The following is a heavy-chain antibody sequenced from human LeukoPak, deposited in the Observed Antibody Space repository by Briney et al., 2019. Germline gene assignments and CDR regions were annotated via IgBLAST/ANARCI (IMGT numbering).Heavy chain of an antibody. CDR1: GGSISSGDYY. D-gene: IGHD3-3*01. CDR3: AREHYDFWSGFKRIDY. CDR2: IYYSGST. J-gene: IGHJ4*02. V-gene: IGHV4-30-4*08. Sequence: SSETLSLTGTVSGGSISSGDYYWCWIRQPPGKGLEWIGYIYYSGSTYYNPSLKSRVTISVIRTKNQFSLETSSVTASDTAVYYCAREHYDFWSGFKRIDYWGQGTLVTVSS.